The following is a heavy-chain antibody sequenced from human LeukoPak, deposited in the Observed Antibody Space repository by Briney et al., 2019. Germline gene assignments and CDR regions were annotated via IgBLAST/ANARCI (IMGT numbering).Heavy chain of an antibody. CDR1: GGSFSSYY. J-gene: IGHJ4*01. Sequence: RSSETLSLTCAVYGGSFSSYYWSWIRQPPGKGLEWIGYIYYSGSTNYNPSLKSRVTISVDTSKNQFPLKLSSVTAADTAVYYCARAGPGYSYGYTPFSFDSWGQGTLVTVSS. V-gene: IGHV4-59*01. CDR3: ARAGPGYSYGYTPFSFDS. D-gene: IGHD5-18*01. CDR2: IYYSGST.